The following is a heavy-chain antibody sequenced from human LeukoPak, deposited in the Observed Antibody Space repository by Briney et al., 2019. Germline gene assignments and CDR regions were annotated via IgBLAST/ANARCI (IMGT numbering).Heavy chain of an antibody. J-gene: IGHJ4*02. V-gene: IGHV1-24*01. D-gene: IGHD3-3*01. CDR1: GYTLTELS. CDR3: ARDEPFFGVVITGDY. Sequence: GASVKVSCKVSGYTLTELSMHWVRQAPGKGLEWMGGFDPEDGETIYAQKFQGRVTMTRDTSTSTVYMELSSLRSEDTAVYYCARDEPFFGVVITGDYWGQGTLVTVSS. CDR2: FDPEDGET.